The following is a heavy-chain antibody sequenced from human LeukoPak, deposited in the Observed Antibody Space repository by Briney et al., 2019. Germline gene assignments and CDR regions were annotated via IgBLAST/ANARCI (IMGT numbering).Heavy chain of an antibody. D-gene: IGHD3-22*01. V-gene: IGHV3-48*01. CDR1: GFTFSNYS. CDR2: ISSGSSAI. CDR3: AKVATDYYDSSGYFGAHKYYFDY. Sequence: GGSLRLSCAASGFTFSNYSVNWVRQAPGKGLEWVSYISSGSSAIYYADSVKGRFTFSRDNAKNSLYLQMNSLRAEDTAVYYCAKVATDYYDSSGYFGAHKYYFDYWGQGTLVTVSS. J-gene: IGHJ4*02.